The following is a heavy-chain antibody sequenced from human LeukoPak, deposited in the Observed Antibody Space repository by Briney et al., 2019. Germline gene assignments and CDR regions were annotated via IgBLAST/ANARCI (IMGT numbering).Heavy chain of an antibody. D-gene: IGHD4-17*01. CDR3: TPYDYGDYVPDY. CDR2: IQSKPDGGTT. CDR1: GFTLIKAW. V-gene: IGHV3-15*01. Sequence: GGSLRLSCAASGFTLIKAWMSWVRQAPGKGVEWDGPIQSKPDGGTTDYAAPVKGRFTISRDDSKNSLYLVMNSLKTEDTAVYYCTPYDYGDYVPDYWGQGTLVTVSS. J-gene: IGHJ4*02.